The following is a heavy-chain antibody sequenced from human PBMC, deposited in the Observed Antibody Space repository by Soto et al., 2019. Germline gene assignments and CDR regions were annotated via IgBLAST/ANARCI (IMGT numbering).Heavy chain of an antibody. Sequence: TSETLSLTCAVYGGSFSGYYWSWIRQPPGKGLEWIGEINHSGSTNYNPPLKSRVTISVDTSKNQFSLKLSSVTAADTAVYYCARATYYDFWSGYYPTDYYYYGMDVWGQGTTVTVSS. CDR2: INHSGST. CDR3: ARATYYDFWSGYYPTDYYYYGMDV. CDR1: GGSFSGYY. D-gene: IGHD3-3*01. V-gene: IGHV4-34*01. J-gene: IGHJ6*02.